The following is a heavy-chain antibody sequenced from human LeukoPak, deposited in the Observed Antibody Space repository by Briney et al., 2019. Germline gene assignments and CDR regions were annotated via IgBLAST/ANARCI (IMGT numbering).Heavy chain of an antibody. V-gene: IGHV1-8*03. Sequence: ASVKVSCRASGYTFTNYDINWVRQATGQGLEWMGWLHPNSGTAGYAQNFQGRVTITGDTSMSTAYMELSSLRSEDTAVYYCARVTSRFWTGYYDPFDIWGQGTMVTVSS. CDR2: LHPNSGTA. J-gene: IGHJ3*02. CDR3: ARVTSRFWTGYYDPFDI. D-gene: IGHD3/OR15-3a*01. CDR1: GYTFTNYD.